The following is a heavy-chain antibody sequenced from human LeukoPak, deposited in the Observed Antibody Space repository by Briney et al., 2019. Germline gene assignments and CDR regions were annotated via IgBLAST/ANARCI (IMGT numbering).Heavy chain of an antibody. V-gene: IGHV3-74*01. D-gene: IGHD6-13*01. CDR1: GFTFSTYW. CDR2: INADVSST. J-gene: IGHJ4*02. CDR3: ARGKHTAAIPDY. Sequence: PGGSLRLSCAASGFTFSTYWMHWVRQAPGKALVWVSRINADVSSTSYADSVKGRFTISRDNAKNTLYLQMNSLRAEDTAVYYCARGKHTAAIPDYWGQGTLVTVSS.